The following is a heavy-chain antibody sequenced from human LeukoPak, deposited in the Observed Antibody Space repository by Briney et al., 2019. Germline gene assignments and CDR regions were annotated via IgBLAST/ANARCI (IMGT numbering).Heavy chain of an antibody. J-gene: IGHJ5*02. V-gene: IGHV1-46*01. D-gene: IGHD2-2*01. CDR3: VRDRCSSTSCHDSPNWFDP. Sequence: ASVKVSCKASGYTFTSYYMHWVRQAPGQGLEWMGIINPSGGSTSYAQKFQGRVTMTRDTSTSTVYMELSSLRSEDTAVYYCVRDRCSSTSCHDSPNWFDPWGQGTLVTVSS. CDR2: INPSGGST. CDR1: GYTFTSYY.